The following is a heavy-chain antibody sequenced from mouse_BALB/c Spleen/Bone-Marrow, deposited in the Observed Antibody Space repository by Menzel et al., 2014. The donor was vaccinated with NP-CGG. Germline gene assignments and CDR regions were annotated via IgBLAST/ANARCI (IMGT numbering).Heavy chain of an antibody. V-gene: IGHV1S132*01. J-gene: IGHJ2*01. CDR3: ARRGYGYLDY. CDR2: IFPGTVAP. Sequence: LVESGAELVKPGASVKLSCKTSGYTFTSYWIQWVKQRPGQGLGWIGGIFPGTVAPYYNEKFKGKATLTIDTSSSTASMQLSSLTPEDSAVYFCARRGYGYLDYWGQGTTLTVSS. D-gene: IGHD2-10*02. CDR1: GYTFTSYW.